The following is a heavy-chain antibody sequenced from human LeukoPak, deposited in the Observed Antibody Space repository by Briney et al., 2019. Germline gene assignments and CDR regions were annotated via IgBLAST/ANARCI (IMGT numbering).Heavy chain of an antibody. J-gene: IGHJ4*02. CDR1: GFTFSSYW. CDR2: INSDGSST. Sequence: GGSLRLSCAASGFTFSSYWMHWVRHAPGKGLVWVSRINSDGSSTSYADSVKGRFTISRDNAKNTLYLQMNSLRAEDTAVNYCARVGPSSGWLFDYWGQGTLVTVSS. CDR3: ARVGPSSGWLFDY. V-gene: IGHV3-74*01. D-gene: IGHD6-19*01.